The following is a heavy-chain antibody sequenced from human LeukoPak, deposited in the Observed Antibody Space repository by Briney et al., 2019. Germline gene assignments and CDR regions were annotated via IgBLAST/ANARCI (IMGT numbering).Heavy chain of an antibody. Sequence: PSETLSLTCTFSGGVITDYYWSWIRQPPGKGLEWIGSIHAAGGPRYSPSLKSRLTLSGDTSKNQVSLRLNSLSAADTAVYYCARLKRDGEWHFDLWGRGTLVTVSS. CDR2: IHAAGGP. D-gene: IGHD5-24*01. CDR1: GGVITDYY. J-gene: IGHJ2*01. CDR3: ARLKRDGEWHFDL. V-gene: IGHV4-4*09.